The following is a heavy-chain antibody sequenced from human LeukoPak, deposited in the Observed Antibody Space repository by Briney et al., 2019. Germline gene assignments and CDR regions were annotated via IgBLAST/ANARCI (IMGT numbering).Heavy chain of an antibody. CDR2: IYTSGST. D-gene: IGHD1-26*01. CDR3: ARDQVGAPNKALDI. Sequence: PSETLSLTCTVSGGSISSYYWSWIRQPAGKGLEWIGRIYTSGSTNYNPSLKSRATMSVDTSKNQFSLKLSSVTAADTAVYYCARDQVGAPNKALDIWGQGTMVTVSS. CDR1: GGSISSYY. V-gene: IGHV4-4*07. J-gene: IGHJ3*02.